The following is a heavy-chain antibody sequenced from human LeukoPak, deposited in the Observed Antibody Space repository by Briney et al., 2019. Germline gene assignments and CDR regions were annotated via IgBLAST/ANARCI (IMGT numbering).Heavy chain of an antibody. CDR1: GGSISSYY. CDR3: ARGSMVRGVTGLYYYYMDV. J-gene: IGHJ6*03. D-gene: IGHD3-10*01. V-gene: IGHV4-59*01. CDR2: IYYSGST. Sequence: SETLSLTCTVSGGSISSYYWSWIRQPPGKGLEWIGYIYYSGSTNYNPSLKSRGTISVDTSKNQFSLKLSSVTAADTAVYYCARGSMVRGVTGLYYYYMDVWGKGTTVTVSS.